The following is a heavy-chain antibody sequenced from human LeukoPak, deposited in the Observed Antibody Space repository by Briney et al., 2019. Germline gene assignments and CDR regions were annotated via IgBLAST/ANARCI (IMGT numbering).Heavy chain of an antibody. Sequence: GASVKVSCESSGYTFTSYGISCVRQAPGQGLEWMGWISAYNGNTNYAQKLQGRVTMTTDTSTSTAYMELRSLRSDDTAVYYCARRDTYGSGSYYNWDFDYWGQGTLVTVSS. CDR2: ISAYNGNT. CDR1: GYTFTSYG. J-gene: IGHJ4*02. D-gene: IGHD3-10*01. CDR3: ARRDTYGSGSYYNWDFDY. V-gene: IGHV1-18*01.